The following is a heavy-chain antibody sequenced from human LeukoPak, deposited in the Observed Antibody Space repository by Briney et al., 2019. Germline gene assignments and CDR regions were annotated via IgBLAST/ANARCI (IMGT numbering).Heavy chain of an antibody. V-gene: IGHV1-2*02. D-gene: IGHD6-13*01. J-gene: IGHJ4*02. CDR2: INPNSGGT. CDR3: ARGSGSSWYGRRYYFDY. Sequence: ASVKVSCKASGYTFTGYYMHWVRQAPGQGLEWMGWINPNSGGTNYAQKFQGRVTMTRDTSTSTVYMELSSLRSEDTAVYYCARGSGSSWYGRRYYFDYWGQGTLVTVSS. CDR1: GYTFTGYY.